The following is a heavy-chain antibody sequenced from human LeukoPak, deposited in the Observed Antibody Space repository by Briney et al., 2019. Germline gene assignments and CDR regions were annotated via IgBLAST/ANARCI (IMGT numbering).Heavy chain of an antibody. D-gene: IGHD3-22*01. CDR1: GFTVSSNY. CDR3: ASQATYYYDSSGLYGDY. Sequence: GGSLRLSCAASGFTVSSNYMSWVRQAPGKGLEWVSVIYSGGSTYYADSVKGRFTISRDNSKNTLYLQMNSLRAEDTAVYYCASQATYYYDSSGLYGDYWGQGTLVTVSS. CDR2: IYSGGST. J-gene: IGHJ4*02. V-gene: IGHV3-66*04.